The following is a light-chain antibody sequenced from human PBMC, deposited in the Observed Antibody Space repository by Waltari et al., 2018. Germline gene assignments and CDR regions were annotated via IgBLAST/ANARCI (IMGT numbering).Light chain of an antibody. J-gene: IGLJ3*02. CDR2: QDS. CDR3: QAWDTGTV. Sequence: SYELTQPPSVSVSPGQTASITCSGNKLGDKYASWHQQKPGQSPLLVIYQDSKRPSGIPERFSGSNSGNTATLTISGTQAMDEADYYCQAWDTGTVFGGGTKLTVL. V-gene: IGLV3-1*01. CDR1: KLGDKY.